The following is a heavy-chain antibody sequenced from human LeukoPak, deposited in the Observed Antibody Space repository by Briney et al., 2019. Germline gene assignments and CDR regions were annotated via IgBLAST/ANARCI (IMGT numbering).Heavy chain of an antibody. Sequence: GGSLRLSCAASGFTFTDYYMSWIRQAPGKGLEWVANIKQDGSEKYYVDSVKGRFTISRDNAKNSLYLQMNSLRAEDTAVYYCARAKSTFGGVIVYYFDYWGQGTLVTVSS. D-gene: IGHD3-16*02. CDR1: GFTFTDYY. CDR2: IKQDGSEK. CDR3: ARAKSTFGGVIVYYFDY. V-gene: IGHV3-7*01. J-gene: IGHJ4*02.